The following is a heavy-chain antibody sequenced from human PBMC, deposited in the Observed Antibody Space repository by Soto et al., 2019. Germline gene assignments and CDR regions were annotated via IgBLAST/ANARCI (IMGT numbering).Heavy chain of an antibody. CDR2: INPNSGDS. Sequence: QVQLVQSGAEVKEPGASVNISCKASGYTFTDSYLHWVRQAPGQGLEWMGCINPNSGDSEYAQRFQGRVTMTGDTSITTASMALSTLRSDDTAVYYCARKAAPRFGGTALFDNWGQGTLVTVSS. V-gene: IGHV1-2*02. CDR3: ARKAAPRFGGTALFDN. J-gene: IGHJ4*02. CDR1: GYTFTDSY. D-gene: IGHD3-16*01.